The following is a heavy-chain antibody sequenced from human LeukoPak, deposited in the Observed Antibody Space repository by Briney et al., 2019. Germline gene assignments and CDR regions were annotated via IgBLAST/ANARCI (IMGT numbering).Heavy chain of an antibody. CDR3: AKDLWSRLSSGLDY. J-gene: IGHJ4*02. CDR1: GFTFSSYG. V-gene: IGHV3-30*18. D-gene: IGHD3-22*01. Sequence: GGSLRLSCAASGFTFSSYGMHWVRQAPGKGLEWVAVISYDGSNKYYADSVKGRFTISRDNSKNTLYLQMNSLRAEDTAVYYCAKDLWSRLSSGLDYWGQGTLVTVSS. CDR2: ISYDGSNK.